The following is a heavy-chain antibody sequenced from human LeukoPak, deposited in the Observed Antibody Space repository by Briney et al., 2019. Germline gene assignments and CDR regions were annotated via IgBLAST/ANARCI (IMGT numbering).Heavy chain of an antibody. CDR1: GFTFSSYG. CDR3: ARDQDEPHDYGMGV. CDR2: IWYDGSNK. Sequence: PGRSLRLSCAASGFTFSSYGMHWVRQAPGKGLEWVAVIWYDGSNKYYADSVKGRFTISRDNSKNTLYLQMNSLRAEDTAVYYCARDQDEPHDYGMGVWGQGTTVTVSS. J-gene: IGHJ6*02. V-gene: IGHV3-33*01. D-gene: IGHD2-15*01.